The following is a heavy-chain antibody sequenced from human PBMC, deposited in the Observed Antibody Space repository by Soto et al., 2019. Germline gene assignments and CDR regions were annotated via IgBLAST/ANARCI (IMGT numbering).Heavy chain of an antibody. CDR3: AREGGWLQSLDY. D-gene: IGHD5-12*01. V-gene: IGHV3-48*02. CDR2: ISSSSTI. CDR1: AFTFSSYS. J-gene: IGHJ4*02. Sequence: GGSLRLSCAASAFTFSSYSMNWVRQAPGKGLEWVSFISSSSTIYYADSVKGRFTISRDNAKNSLYLQMNSLRDEDTAVYYCAREGGWLQSLDYWGQGTLVTVSS.